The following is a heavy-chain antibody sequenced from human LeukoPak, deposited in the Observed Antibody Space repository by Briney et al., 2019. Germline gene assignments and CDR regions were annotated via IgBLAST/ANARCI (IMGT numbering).Heavy chain of an antibody. CDR1: GGTFSSYA. Sequence: GASVKVSCKASGGTFSSYAISWLRQAPGQGLEWMGGIIPIFGTANYAQKFQGRVTITADESTSTAYMELSSLRSEDTAVYYCARRRGSGLYPFDYWGQGTLVTVSS. CDR2: IIPIFGTA. CDR3: ARRRGSGLYPFDY. V-gene: IGHV1-69*13. J-gene: IGHJ4*02. D-gene: IGHD6-19*01.